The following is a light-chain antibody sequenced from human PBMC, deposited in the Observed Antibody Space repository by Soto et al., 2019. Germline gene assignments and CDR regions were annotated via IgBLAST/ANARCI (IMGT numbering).Light chain of an antibody. CDR1: SGHSNYA. J-gene: IGLJ3*02. CDR2: LNSGGSY. V-gene: IGLV4-69*02. CDR3: QTWGTGVNWV. Sequence: QSVLTQSPSASASLGASVKLTCTLSSGHSNYAIAWHQQRPEKGPRYLMKLNSGGSYSKGDGIPDRFSGSSSGAERYLTISSLQSEDEADYYCQTWGTGVNWVFGGGTKLTVL.